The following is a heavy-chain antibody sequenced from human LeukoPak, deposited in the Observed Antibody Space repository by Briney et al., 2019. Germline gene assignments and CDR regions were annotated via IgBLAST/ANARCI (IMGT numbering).Heavy chain of an antibody. Sequence: PETLSLSCAVYGGSFSGYYWSWIRQPPGKGLEWIGEINHSGSTNYNPSLKSRVTISVDTSKNQFSLKLSSVTAADTAVYYCARGNIVLMVYAMDWFDPWGLGTLVTVSS. CDR3: ARGNIVLMVYAMDWFDP. CDR1: GGSFSGYY. V-gene: IGHV4-34*01. D-gene: IGHD2-8*01. CDR2: INHSGST. J-gene: IGHJ5*02.